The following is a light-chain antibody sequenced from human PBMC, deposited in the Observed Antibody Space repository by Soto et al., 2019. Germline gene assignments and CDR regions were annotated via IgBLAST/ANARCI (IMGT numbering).Light chain of an antibody. CDR1: QSITNL. J-gene: IGKJ1*01. Sequence: DIQMTRSPSSLSASVGDRVTITCRASQSITNLLNWYQHKPGQAPKLLIYGTSSLLTGVPSRFSGSGSGTDFTLTISGLQLEDFATYYCQQTYSSLWTFGQGTKVDIK. CDR3: QQTYSSLWT. V-gene: IGKV1-39*01. CDR2: GTS.